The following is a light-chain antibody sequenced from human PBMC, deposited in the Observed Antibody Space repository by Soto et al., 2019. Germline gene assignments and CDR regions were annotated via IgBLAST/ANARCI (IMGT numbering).Light chain of an antibody. CDR1: QHVINKY. Sequence: EIVLTQSPGTLSLSPGENATVSCWASQHVINKYLAWYHQKPGQAPRLLIYGASGRATGIPDRFSGSGSGTDFTLTIARLEPEDSGVYYCQQYGSSPPWTLGQGTKVDIK. CDR3: QQYGSSPPWT. J-gene: IGKJ1*01. CDR2: GAS. V-gene: IGKV3-20*01.